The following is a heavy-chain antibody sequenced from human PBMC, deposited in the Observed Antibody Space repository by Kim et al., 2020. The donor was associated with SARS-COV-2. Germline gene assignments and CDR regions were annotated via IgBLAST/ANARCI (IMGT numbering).Heavy chain of an antibody. CDR1: GFTFSSYS. J-gene: IGHJ3*02. D-gene: IGHD1-1*01. V-gene: IGHV3-21*01. CDR2: ISSSSSYI. Sequence: GGSLRLSCAASGFTFSSYSMNWVRQAPGKGLEWVSSISSSSSYIYYADSVKGRFTISRDNAKNSLYLQMNSLRAEDTAVYYCARDRPPGWNHDAFDIWGQGTMVTVSS. CDR3: ARDRPPGWNHDAFDI.